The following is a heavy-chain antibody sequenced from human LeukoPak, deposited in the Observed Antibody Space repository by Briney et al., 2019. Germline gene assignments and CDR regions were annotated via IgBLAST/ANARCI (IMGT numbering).Heavy chain of an antibody. V-gene: IGHV3-30*04. CDR1: GFTFSSYA. CDR2: ISYDGSNK. D-gene: IGHD2-15*01. J-gene: IGHJ4*02. CDR3: AREGRGRPPDFDY. Sequence: GGSLRLSCAASGFTFSSYAMHWVRQAPGKGLEWVAVISYDGSNKYYADSVKGRFTISRDNSKNTLYLQMNSLRAEDTAVYYCAREGRGRPPDFDYWGQGTLVTVSS.